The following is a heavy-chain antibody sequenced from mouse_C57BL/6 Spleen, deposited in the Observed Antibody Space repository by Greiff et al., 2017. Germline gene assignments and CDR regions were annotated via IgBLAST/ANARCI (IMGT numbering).Heavy chain of an antibody. CDR2: VYPRSGNT. CDR1: GYTFTSYG. Sequence: VQLQESGAELARPGASVKLSCKASGYTFTSYGISWVKQRTGQGLEWIGEVYPRSGNTYYNEKFKGQATLTADKSSSTAYMELRSLTSEDSAVYFCARYPYGNYGAWFAYWGQGTLVTVSA. CDR3: ARYPYGNYGAWFAY. D-gene: IGHD2-1*01. V-gene: IGHV1-81*01. J-gene: IGHJ3*01.